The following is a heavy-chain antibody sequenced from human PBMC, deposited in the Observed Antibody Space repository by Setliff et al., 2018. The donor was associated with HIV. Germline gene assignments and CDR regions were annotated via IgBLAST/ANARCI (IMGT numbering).Heavy chain of an antibody. CDR2: IGPYNGRT. D-gene: IGHD3-22*01. V-gene: IGHV1-18*01. CDR3: VRSPGSFISTDSTEAGDY. CDR1: GYMFIAYG. Sequence: ASVKVSCKTSGYMFIAYGMSWVRRAPGQGLEWMGWIGPYNGRTEYAQELQVRVTLTRDTSMTTAYMELRSLRSDDTAVYYCVRSPGSFISTDSTEAGDYWGQGTLVTVSS. J-gene: IGHJ4*02.